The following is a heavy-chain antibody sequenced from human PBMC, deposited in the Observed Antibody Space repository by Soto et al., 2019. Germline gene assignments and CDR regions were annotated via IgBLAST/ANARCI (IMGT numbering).Heavy chain of an antibody. Sequence: GGSLRLSCAASGFTFSSYAMHWVRQAPGKGLEWVAVISYDGSKKYYADSVKGRFTIYRDNSKNTLYLQMNSLRAEDTAVYYCARDTLKRAGTKTRSWFDPWGQGTLVTVSS. CDR1: GFTFSSYA. V-gene: IGHV3-30-3*01. CDR2: ISYDGSKK. J-gene: IGHJ5*02. D-gene: IGHD3-10*01. CDR3: ARDTLKRAGTKTRSWFDP.